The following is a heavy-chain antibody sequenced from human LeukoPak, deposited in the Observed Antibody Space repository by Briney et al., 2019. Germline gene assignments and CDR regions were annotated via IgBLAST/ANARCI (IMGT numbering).Heavy chain of an antibody. CDR1: GLTFTSYG. Sequence: GGSLRLSCAASGLTFTSYGMNWVRQAPGKGLEWVSYVSSGAGTMYYLASVKGRFTISRDNAKNSLYLQMDSLRAEDTAVYYCARDLGDSGYHPLDYWGQGTLVTVSS. CDR3: ARDLGDSGYHPLDY. V-gene: IGHV3-48*01. CDR2: VSSGAGTM. D-gene: IGHD3-22*01. J-gene: IGHJ4*02.